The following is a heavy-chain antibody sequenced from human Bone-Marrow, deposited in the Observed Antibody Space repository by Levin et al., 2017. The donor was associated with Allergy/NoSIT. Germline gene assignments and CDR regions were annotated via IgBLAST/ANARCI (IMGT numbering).Heavy chain of an antibody. V-gene: IGHV3-23*01. CDR3: AKDLRVAD. CDR2: ISGRGDST. J-gene: IGHJ4*02. D-gene: IGHD2-15*01. Sequence: SCAASGFTFGSYAMSWVRQAPGKGLEWVSGISGRGDSTYYAVSVKGRFTISRDNSKNTLYLQMNSLTADDTALYYCAKDLRVADWGQGTLVSVSS. CDR1: GFTFGSYA.